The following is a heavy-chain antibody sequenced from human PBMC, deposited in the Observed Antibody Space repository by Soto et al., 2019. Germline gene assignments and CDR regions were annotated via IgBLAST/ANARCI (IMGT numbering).Heavy chain of an antibody. CDR3: AKVMTTVTTDAFDI. CDR2: ISYDGSNK. V-gene: IGHV3-30*18. CDR1: GFTFSSYG. D-gene: IGHD4-17*01. J-gene: IGHJ3*02. Sequence: QVQLVESGGGVVQPERSLRLSCAASGFTFSSYGMHWVRQAPGKGLEWVAVISYDGSNKYYADSVKGRFTISRDNSKNTLYLQMNSLRAEVTAVYYCAKVMTTVTTDAFDIWGQGTMVTVSS.